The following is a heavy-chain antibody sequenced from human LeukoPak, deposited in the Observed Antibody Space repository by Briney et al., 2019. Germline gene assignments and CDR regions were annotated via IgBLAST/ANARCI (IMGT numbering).Heavy chain of an antibody. CDR2: IIPIFGTA. D-gene: IGHD3-3*01. V-gene: IGHV1-69*13. J-gene: IGHJ4*02. CDR3: ARVSSNYDFWSGFQP. CDR1: GGTFSSYA. Sequence: SVKVSCKASGGTFSSYAISWVRQAPGQGLEWMGGIIPIFGTANYAQKFQGRVTITADESTSTAYMELSSLRSEDTAVYYCARVSSNYDFWSGFQPWGQGTLVTVSS.